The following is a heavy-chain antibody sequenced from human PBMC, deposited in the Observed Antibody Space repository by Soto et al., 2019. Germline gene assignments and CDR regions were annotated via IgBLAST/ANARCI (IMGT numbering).Heavy chain of an antibody. CDR1: GFSLTTSGVG. CDR3: AHRVLRTVFGLVTTTAIKVDF. V-gene: IGHV2-5*02. D-gene: IGHD3-3*01. Sequence: QITLNESGPTVVRPTETLTLTCRFSGFSLTTSGVGVGWIRQSPGKAPEWLALIYWDDDKRYSASLKSRLTITKDTSKNQGVLTVSDLDPTVTATYYCAHRVLRTVFGLVTTTAIKVDFWGQGTPVAVSS. CDR2: IYWDDDK. J-gene: IGHJ4*02.